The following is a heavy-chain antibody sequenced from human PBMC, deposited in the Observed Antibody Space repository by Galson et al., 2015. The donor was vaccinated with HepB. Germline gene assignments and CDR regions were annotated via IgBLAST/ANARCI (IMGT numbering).Heavy chain of an antibody. D-gene: IGHD3-10*01. Sequence: SVKVSCKASGGTFSSYAISWVRQAPGQRLEWMGWISAANGNTRYSQKFQDRVTITRDTTASTVYMELSSLRSEDTAVFYCAREGASGQFGPDWYFDLWGRGTLVTVSS. J-gene: IGHJ2*01. CDR1: GGTFSSYA. V-gene: IGHV1-3*01. CDR3: AREGASGQFGPDWYFDL. CDR2: ISAANGNT.